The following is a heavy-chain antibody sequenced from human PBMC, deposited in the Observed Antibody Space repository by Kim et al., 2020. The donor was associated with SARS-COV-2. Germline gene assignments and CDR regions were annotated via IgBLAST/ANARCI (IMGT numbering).Heavy chain of an antibody. D-gene: IGHD6-13*01. J-gene: IGHJ4*02. CDR3: ARVCAAGTIDF. CDR2: INADNGDT. V-gene: IGHV1-3*01. Sequence: ASVKVSCKASGYTFTGYDMHWVRQAPGQRLEWMGWINADNGDTKYAQKFQGRVTFTRDTSANTAYMELSSLRSEDTAMYYCARVCAAGTIDFWGQGTLVTVSS. CDR1: GYTFTGYD.